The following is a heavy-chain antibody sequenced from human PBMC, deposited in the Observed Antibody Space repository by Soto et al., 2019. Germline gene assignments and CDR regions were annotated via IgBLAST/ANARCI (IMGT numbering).Heavy chain of an antibody. J-gene: IGHJ3*02. V-gene: IGHV4-59*08. D-gene: IGHD3-3*01. CDR3: ARWSDTAGLSLPAFDI. Sequence: QVQLQESGPGLVKPSETLSLTCTVSGASITSYYWNWIRQTPGKGLEWIGFIHYSGGSSFNASLKGRLTTSVDTSKNQYSLRLNFLTAADTAVYYCARWSDTAGLSLPAFDIWGQGIMVTVSS. CDR1: GASITSYY. CDR2: IHYSGGS.